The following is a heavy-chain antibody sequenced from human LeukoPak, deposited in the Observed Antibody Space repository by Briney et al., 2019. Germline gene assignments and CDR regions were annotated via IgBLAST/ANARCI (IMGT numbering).Heavy chain of an antibody. CDR1: GYTFTSYG. J-gene: IGHJ4*02. D-gene: IGHD3-16*02. CDR3: ARGRYDYVWGSYRPRDFDY. CDR2: ISAYNGNT. Sequence: ASVKVSCKASGYTFTSYGISWVRQAPGQGLECMGSISAYNGNTNYAQKLQGRVTMTTDTSTSTAYMELRSLRSDDTAVYYCARGRYDYVWGSYRPRDFDYWGQGTLVTVSS. V-gene: IGHV1-18*01.